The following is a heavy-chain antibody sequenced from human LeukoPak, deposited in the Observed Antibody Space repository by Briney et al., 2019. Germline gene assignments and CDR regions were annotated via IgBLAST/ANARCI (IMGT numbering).Heavy chain of an antibody. D-gene: IGHD4-11*01. CDR1: GGSIRGYY. CDR3: ARAKDDYNPYYFDY. CDR2: IYDSGSS. V-gene: IGHV4-59*01. J-gene: IGHJ4*02. Sequence: PSETLSLTCSVSGGSIRGYYWSWIRQPPGKGLEWIGYIYDSGSSKYNPSLKSRVTISVDTSKNQFSLKLRDVTAADTAVYYCARAKDDYNPYYFDYWGQGTLVTVSS.